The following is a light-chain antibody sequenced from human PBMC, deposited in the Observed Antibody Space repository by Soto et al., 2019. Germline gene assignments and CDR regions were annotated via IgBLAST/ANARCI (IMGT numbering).Light chain of an antibody. V-gene: IGLV2-8*01. CDR2: EVS. CDR1: SSDVGGYNS. CDR3: SSYAGSTNFVV. J-gene: IGLJ2*01. Sequence: QSVLTQPPSASGSPGQSVTISCTGTSSDVGGYNSVSWYQQHPGKAPKLMIFEVSKRPSGVPDRFSGSKSANTASLTVSGLQAEDDADYYCSSYAGSTNFVVFGGGTKLTVL.